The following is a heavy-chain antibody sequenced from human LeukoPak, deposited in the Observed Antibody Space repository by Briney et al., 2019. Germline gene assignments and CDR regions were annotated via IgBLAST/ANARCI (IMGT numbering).Heavy chain of an antibody. Sequence: PSKTLSLTCAVYGGSFSGYYWSWIRQPPGKGLEWIGEINHSGSTNYNPSLKSRVTISVDTSKNQFSLKLSSVTAADTAVYYCARGTAGMGFDYWGQGTLVTVSS. CDR2: INHSGST. V-gene: IGHV4-34*01. CDR1: GGSFSGYY. J-gene: IGHJ4*02. CDR3: ARGTAGMGFDY. D-gene: IGHD2-21*02.